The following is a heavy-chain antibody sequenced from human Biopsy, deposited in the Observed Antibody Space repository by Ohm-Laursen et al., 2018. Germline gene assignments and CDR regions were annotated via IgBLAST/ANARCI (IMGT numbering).Heavy chain of an antibody. D-gene: IGHD4-23*01. V-gene: IGHV4-59*11. CDR1: GGSFTGHY. J-gene: IGHJ1*01. CDR3: ARGSNEYGGLYFPH. CDR2: ISYTGYT. Sequence: TLSLTCTVSGGSFTGHYWTWIRQPPGKGLEWIGHISYTGYTSYNASLKSRVTISVDTSRNHFSLRVSSLTAADTAVYYCARGSNEYGGLYFPHWGQGTLVTVSS.